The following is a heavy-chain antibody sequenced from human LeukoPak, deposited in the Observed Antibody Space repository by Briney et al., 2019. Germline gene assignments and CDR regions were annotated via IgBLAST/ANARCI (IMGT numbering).Heavy chain of an antibody. D-gene: IGHD3-10*01. CDR2: IKQDGSEK. CDR1: GFTFSSYW. J-gene: IGHJ4*02. V-gene: IGHV3-7*01. Sequence: GGSLRLSCAASGFTFSSYWMSWVRQAPGKGLEWVANIKQDGSEKYYVDSVKGRFTISRDNAKNSLYLQMNSLRAEDTAVYYCARVSGSYGEGSLDYWGQGTLVTVSS. CDR3: ARVSGSYGEGSLDY.